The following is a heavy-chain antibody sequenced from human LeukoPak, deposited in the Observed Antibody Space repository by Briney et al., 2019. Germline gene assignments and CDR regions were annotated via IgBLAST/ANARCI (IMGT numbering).Heavy chain of an antibody. Sequence: PGGSLRLSCAASGFTFSSYSMNWVRQAPGKGLEWVSSISSSSSYIYYADSVKGRFTISRDNAKNSLYLQMNSLRAEDTAVYYCVRDFYCHNGACFDFWGQGILVTVSS. J-gene: IGHJ4*02. CDR3: VRDFYCHNGACFDF. CDR1: GFTFSSYS. V-gene: IGHV3-21*01. D-gene: IGHD2-8*01. CDR2: ISSSSSYI.